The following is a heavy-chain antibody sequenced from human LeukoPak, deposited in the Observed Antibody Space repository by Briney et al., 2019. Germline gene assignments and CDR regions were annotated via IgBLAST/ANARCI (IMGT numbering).Heavy chain of an antibody. CDR3: ARVLSGRGSLYDYYYYMDV. J-gene: IGHJ6*03. CDR1: GFTFSSYA. CDR2: TRSDGSNK. Sequence: GGSLRLSCAASGFTFSSYAMHWVRQTPGKGLEWVAFTRSDGSNKSYADSVKGRFTISRGNSKNTLYLQMNSLRAEDTAVYYCARVLSGRGSLYDYYYYMDVWGKGTTVTISS. V-gene: IGHV3-30*02. D-gene: IGHD3-10*01.